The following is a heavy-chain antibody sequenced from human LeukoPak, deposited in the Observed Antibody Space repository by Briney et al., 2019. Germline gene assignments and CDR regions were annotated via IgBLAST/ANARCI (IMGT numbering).Heavy chain of an antibody. J-gene: IGHJ3*02. Sequence: ASVKVSCKASGYTFTSYYMHWVRQAPGQGLEWMGIINPTGGSTTYAQKFQGRVTMTRDTSTSTVYMELSSLRSEDTAVYYCARAEFLLGAFDIWGQGTMVTVSS. D-gene: IGHD3-10*01. CDR2: INPTGGST. V-gene: IGHV1-46*01. CDR3: ARAEFLLGAFDI. CDR1: GYTFTSYY.